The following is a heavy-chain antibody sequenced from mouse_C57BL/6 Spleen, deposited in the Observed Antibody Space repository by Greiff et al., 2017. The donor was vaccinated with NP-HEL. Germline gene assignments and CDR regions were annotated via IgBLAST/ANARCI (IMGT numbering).Heavy chain of an antibody. J-gene: IGHJ4*01. CDR1: GFTFSSYA. V-gene: IGHV5-9-1*02. D-gene: IGHD1-1*01. CDR3: TREGYYGSSSLYAMDY. Sequence: DVMLVESGEGLVKPGGSLKLSCAASGFTFSSYAMSWVRQTPEKRLEWVAYISSGGDYIYYADTVKGRFTISRDNARNTLYLQMSSLKSEDTAMYYCTREGYYGSSSLYAMDYWGQGTSVTVSS. CDR2: ISSGGDYI.